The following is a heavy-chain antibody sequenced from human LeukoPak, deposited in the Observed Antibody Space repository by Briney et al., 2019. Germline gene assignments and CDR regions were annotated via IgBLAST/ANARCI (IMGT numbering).Heavy chain of an antibody. J-gene: IGHJ6*03. Sequence: RTGGSLRLSCAASGFTFDDYGMSWVRQAPGKGLEWVSGINWNGGSTGYADSVKGRFTISRDNAKNSLYLQMNSLRAEDTAVYYCAREVVGANTGHYYYMDVWGKGTTVTISS. CDR2: INWNGGST. CDR3: AREVVGANTGHYYYMDV. V-gene: IGHV3-20*04. CDR1: GFTFDDYG. D-gene: IGHD1-26*01.